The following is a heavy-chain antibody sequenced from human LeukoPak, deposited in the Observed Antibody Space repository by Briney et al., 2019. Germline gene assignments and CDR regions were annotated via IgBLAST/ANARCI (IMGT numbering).Heavy chain of an antibody. D-gene: IGHD5-18*01. V-gene: IGHV3-48*01. CDR3: ARDEHQGDSYGKFDY. CDR1: GLTFNTYN. Sequence: GGSLRLSCAASGLTFNTYNMNWVRQAPGKGLEWISYISRSSGTINYADSVKGRFTISRDNSKNTLYLQMNSLRAEDTAVYYCARDEHQGDSYGKFDYWGQGTLVTVSS. CDR2: ISRSSGTI. J-gene: IGHJ4*02.